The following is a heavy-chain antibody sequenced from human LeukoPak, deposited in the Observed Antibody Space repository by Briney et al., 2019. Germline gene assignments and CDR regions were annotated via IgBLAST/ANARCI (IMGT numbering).Heavy chain of an antibody. V-gene: IGHV4-34*01. CDR1: GGSFSGYY. J-gene: IGHJ4*02. CDR2: INHSGST. CDR3: ARANDYYDSSGYYRNFDY. Sequence: PSETLSLTCAVYGGSFSGYYWSWIRQPPGKGLEWIGEINHSGSTNYNPSLKSRVTISVDTSKNQFSLKLSSVTAADTAVYYCARANDYYDSSGYYRNFDYWGQGTLVTVSS. D-gene: IGHD3-22*01.